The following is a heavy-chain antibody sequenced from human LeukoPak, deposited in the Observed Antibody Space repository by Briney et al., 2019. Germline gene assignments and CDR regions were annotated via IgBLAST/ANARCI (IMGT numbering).Heavy chain of an antibody. Sequence: TGGSLRLSCAASGFTFSSYTMSWVRQAPGKGLEWVSTITTSDGNTYYADSVKGRFTVSRDNSKNTLFLQMNSLRAEDTAVYYCAKDGGLWVSAHWGDSWGRGTQVTVSS. CDR1: GFTFSSYT. CDR2: ITTSDGNT. V-gene: IGHV3-23*01. D-gene: IGHD7-27*01. CDR3: AKDGGLWVSAHWGDS. J-gene: IGHJ4*02.